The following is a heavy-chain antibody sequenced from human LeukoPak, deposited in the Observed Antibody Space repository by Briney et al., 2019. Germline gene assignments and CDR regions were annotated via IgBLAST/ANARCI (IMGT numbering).Heavy chain of an antibody. V-gene: IGHV1-2*02. D-gene: IGHD6-13*01. Sequence: ASVKVSCKASGYTFTGYYMHWVRQAPGQGLEWMGWINPNSGGTNYAQKFQGRVTMTRDTSISTAYMELSRLRSDDTAVYYCARGLRAAADSEGYYYYMDVWGKGTTVTVSS. J-gene: IGHJ6*03. CDR1: GYTFTGYY. CDR3: ARGLRAAADSEGYYYYMDV. CDR2: INPNSGGT.